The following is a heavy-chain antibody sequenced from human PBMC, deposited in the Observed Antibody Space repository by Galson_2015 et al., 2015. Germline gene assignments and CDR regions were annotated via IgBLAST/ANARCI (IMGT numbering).Heavy chain of an antibody. CDR1: GFTFSSYA. CDR2: ISYDGSNK. Sequence: SLRLSCAASGFTFSSYAMHWVRQAPGKGLEWVAVISYDGSNKYYADSVKGRFTISRDNSKNTLYLQMNSLRAEDTAVYYCAKVGYYHYDSSGRYYFDYWGQGTLVTVSS. J-gene: IGHJ4*02. CDR3: AKVGYYHYDSSGRYYFDY. D-gene: IGHD3-22*01. V-gene: IGHV3-30-3*01.